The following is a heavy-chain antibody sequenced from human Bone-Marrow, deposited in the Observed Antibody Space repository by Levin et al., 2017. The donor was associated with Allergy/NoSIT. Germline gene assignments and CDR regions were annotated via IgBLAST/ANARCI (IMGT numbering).Heavy chain of an antibody. CDR1: GFTFRHYT. Sequence: GGSLRLSCVASGFTFRHYTMNWVRQAPGKGLEWVSCITSSGDSTYYADSVKGRFTISRGNAKNSLYLQLNRLRDEDTAMYYCARDPARGYYDSSGYSGDHWGQGTLVTVSS. V-gene: IGHV3-48*02. CDR3: ARDPARGYYDSSGYSGDH. J-gene: IGHJ4*02. CDR2: ITSSGDST. D-gene: IGHD3-22*01.